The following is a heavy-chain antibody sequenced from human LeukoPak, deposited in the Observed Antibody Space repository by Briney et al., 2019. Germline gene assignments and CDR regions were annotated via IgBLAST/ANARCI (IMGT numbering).Heavy chain of an antibody. CDR1: GDSISIYY. D-gene: IGHD5-24*01. J-gene: IGHJ4*02. V-gene: IGHV4-59*01. CDR3: ARGRGWLQSTPFDY. Sequence: SETLSLTCTVSGDSISIYYWSWIRQPPGKGLEWVGYIYYSGSTNYNPSLKSRVTMSVDTSKNQFSLKLSSVTAADTAVYYCARGRGWLQSTPFDYWGQGTLVTVSS. CDR2: IYYSGST.